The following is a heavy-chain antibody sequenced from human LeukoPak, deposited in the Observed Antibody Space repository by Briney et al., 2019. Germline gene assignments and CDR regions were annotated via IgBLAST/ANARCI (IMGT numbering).Heavy chain of an antibody. CDR2: IYHSGDS. Sequence: SETLSLTCAVSGGSISGFYWSWIRQPPGKGLDWIGYIYHSGDSNYNPSPKSRVTISLDTSKNEVSLKLSSVTAADTAVYYCARHAFASPFAYWGQGTLVTVSS. V-gene: IGHV4-59*08. J-gene: IGHJ4*02. CDR3: ARHAFASPFAY. D-gene: IGHD2-21*01. CDR1: GGSISGFY.